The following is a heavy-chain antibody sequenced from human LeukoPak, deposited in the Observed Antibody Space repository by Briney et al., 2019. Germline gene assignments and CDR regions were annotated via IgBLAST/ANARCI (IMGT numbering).Heavy chain of an antibody. D-gene: IGHD6-19*01. CDR2: INHSGST. V-gene: IGHV4-34*01. J-gene: IGHJ4*02. CDR3: ARASGYSSGWYVY. Sequence: KSSETLSLTCAVYGGSFSGYYWSWIRQPPGKGLEWIGEINHSGSTNYNPSLKSRVTISVDTSKNQFSLKLSPVTAADTAVYYCARASGYSSGWYVYWGQGTLVTVSS. CDR1: GGSFSGYY.